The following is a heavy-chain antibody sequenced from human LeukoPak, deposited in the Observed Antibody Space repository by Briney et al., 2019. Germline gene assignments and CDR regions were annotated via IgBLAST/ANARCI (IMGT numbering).Heavy chain of an antibody. V-gene: IGHV3-15*01. CDR2: IKSKTDGGTT. J-gene: IGHJ4*02. D-gene: IGHD2-15*01. Sequence: PAGSLRLSCAASGFTFSNAWMSWVRQCPGKGLEWVGRIKSKTDGGTTDYAAPVTGRFTISRDDSKNTLYLQMNGQKTDDTAVYYCATRAGSFSSNYWGQGTLVTVSS. CDR1: GFTFSNAW. CDR3: ATRAGSFSSNY.